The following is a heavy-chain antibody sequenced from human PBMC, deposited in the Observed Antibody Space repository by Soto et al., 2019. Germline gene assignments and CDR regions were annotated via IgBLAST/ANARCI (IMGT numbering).Heavy chain of an antibody. Sequence: SETLSLTCAVSGDSISSGYYWSWIRQPPGKELEWIGEVNPTGTTKYNPSLKSRVTMSLDTSKKQFSLNLNSMTAADTALYYCARSREQWLVDAFDIWGQGTMVTVSS. D-gene: IGHD6-19*01. CDR2: VNPTGTT. CDR1: GDSISSGYY. J-gene: IGHJ3*02. CDR3: ARSREQWLVDAFDI. V-gene: IGHV4-34*01.